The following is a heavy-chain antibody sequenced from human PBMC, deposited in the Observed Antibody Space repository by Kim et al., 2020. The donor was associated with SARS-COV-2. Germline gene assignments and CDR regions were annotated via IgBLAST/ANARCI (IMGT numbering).Heavy chain of an antibody. CDR3: ARAGSSGWYARDY. V-gene: IGHV3-11*01. CDR1: GFTFSDYY. J-gene: IGHJ4*02. CDR2: ISSSGRTK. D-gene: IGHD6-19*01. Sequence: GGSLRLSCAASGFTFSDYYMSWIRQAPGKGLEWVSYISSSGRTKYYEDPVKGRFTISRDNAKNSVYLQTNSLRGEDTAVYYCARAGSSGWYARDYWGQGTLGTVSS.